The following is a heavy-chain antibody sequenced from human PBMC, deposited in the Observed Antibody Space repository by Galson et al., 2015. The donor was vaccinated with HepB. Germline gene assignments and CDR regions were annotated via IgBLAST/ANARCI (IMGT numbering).Heavy chain of an antibody. J-gene: IGHJ4*02. Sequence: SLRLSCAASGFTFSSYAMHWVRQAPGKGLEWVTVMSHDGSNVYYADSVKGRFTISRDNSKNTVYLQMNSLRPEDTAVYYCAKGTLGSGPYGGPYFDYWGQGTLVTVSS. V-gene: IGHV3-30*04. D-gene: IGHD3-10*01. CDR3: AKGTLGSGPYGGPYFDY. CDR1: GFTFSSYA. CDR2: MSHDGSNV.